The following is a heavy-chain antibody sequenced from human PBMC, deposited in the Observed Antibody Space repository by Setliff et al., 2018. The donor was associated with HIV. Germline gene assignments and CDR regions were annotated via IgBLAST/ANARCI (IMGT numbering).Heavy chain of an antibody. D-gene: IGHD3-16*02. Sequence: SVKVSCKASGISFSSYPISWVRQAPGQGLEWMGVFIPILGKVHYAQKFQGRVTITADESTSTAYMGLSSLKSEDTAVYYCARGGAVELWFRYFDNWGQGTLVTVSS. V-gene: IGHV1-69*10. J-gene: IGHJ4*02. CDR1: GISFSSYP. CDR3: ARGGAVELWFRYFDN. CDR2: FIPILGKV.